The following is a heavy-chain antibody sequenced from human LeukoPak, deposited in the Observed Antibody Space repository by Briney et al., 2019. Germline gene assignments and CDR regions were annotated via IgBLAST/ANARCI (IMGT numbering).Heavy chain of an antibody. CDR2: ISYDGSNK. Sequence: GGSLRLSCAASGFTFSSYGMHWVRQAPGKGLEWVAVISYDGSNKYYADSVKGRFTISRDNSKNTLYLQMNSLRAEDTAVYYCAKGPRIAAAGTDYWGQGTLVTVSS. CDR1: GFTFSSYG. V-gene: IGHV3-30*18. J-gene: IGHJ4*02. CDR3: AKGPRIAAAGTDY. D-gene: IGHD6-13*01.